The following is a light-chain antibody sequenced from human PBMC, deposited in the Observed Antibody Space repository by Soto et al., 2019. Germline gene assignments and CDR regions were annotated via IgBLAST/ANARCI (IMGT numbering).Light chain of an antibody. V-gene: IGLV2-14*01. Sequence: QSVLTQPASVSGSPGQSITISCTGTSSDVGGYNYVSWYQQHPGKAPKLMIYEVSNRPSGVSNRFSGSKSGNTASLTISGLQAEDEADYYCSSYTSSSTLLVFGGGTSSPS. CDR1: SSDVGGYNY. CDR3: SSYTSSSTLLV. J-gene: IGLJ2*01. CDR2: EVS.